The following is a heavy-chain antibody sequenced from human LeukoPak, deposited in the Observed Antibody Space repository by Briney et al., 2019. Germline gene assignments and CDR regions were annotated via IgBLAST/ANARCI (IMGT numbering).Heavy chain of an antibody. J-gene: IGHJ3*02. CDR2: ISGRGGST. D-gene: IGHD3-22*01. CDR3: AKDGLGYYDGMRDAFDI. Sequence: GGSLRLSCAASGFTFSSYAMSWVRQAPGKGLEWVSAISGRGGSTYYADSVKGRFTISRDNSKNTLYLQMNSLRAEDTAVYYCAKDGLGYYDGMRDAFDIWGQGTMVTVSS. CDR1: GFTFSSYA. V-gene: IGHV3-23*01.